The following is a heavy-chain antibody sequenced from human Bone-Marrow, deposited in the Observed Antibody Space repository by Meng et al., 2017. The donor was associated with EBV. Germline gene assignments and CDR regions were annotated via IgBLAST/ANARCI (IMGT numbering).Heavy chain of an antibody. Sequence: QVRLGECGGGVGQPGRSRGLSCAASGFTFSSYGMHWVRQAPGKGLEWVAVIWYDGSNKYYADSVKGRFTISRDNSKNTLYLQMNSLRAEDTAVYYCARDSSGSGSYYHFDYWGQGTLVTVSS. CDR2: IWYDGSNK. CDR1: GFTFSSYG. V-gene: IGHV3-33*01. J-gene: IGHJ4*02. D-gene: IGHD3-10*01. CDR3: ARDSSGSGSYYHFDY.